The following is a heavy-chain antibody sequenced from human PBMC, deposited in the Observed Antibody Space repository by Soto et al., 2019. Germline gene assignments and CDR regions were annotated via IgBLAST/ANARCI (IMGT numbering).Heavy chain of an antibody. Sequence: QVVQSGAEVKKPGSSVKVSCKASGGTFNRQAFSWVRQAPGQGLEWMGGFIPIFGTTDYSQKFQGRGTITADEATSTAYVELSSLTSDDTAVYYCARVDSSMFEGGEWFDPWGQGTLVTVSS. CDR2: FIPIFGTT. V-gene: IGHV1-69*12. CDR1: GGTFNRQA. D-gene: IGHD3-10*02. CDR3: ARVDSSMFEGGEWFDP. J-gene: IGHJ5*02.